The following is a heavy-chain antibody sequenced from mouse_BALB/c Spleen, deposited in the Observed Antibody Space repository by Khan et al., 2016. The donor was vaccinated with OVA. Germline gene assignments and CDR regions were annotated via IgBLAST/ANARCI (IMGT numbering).Heavy chain of an antibody. J-gene: IGHJ4*01. CDR3: VKQNYGTLYAMDY. Sequence: QVQLKESGPALVAPSQSLSITCTVPGLSLTSSGVNWVRQPPGKGLEWLGVIWGDGSTNYHSVLISRLSISKDNSKSQVFLKLNSLQTDDTATYYCVKQNYGTLYAMDYWGQGTAVTVSS. D-gene: IGHD2-1*01. CDR1: GLSLTSSG. V-gene: IGHV2-3*01. CDR2: IWGDGST.